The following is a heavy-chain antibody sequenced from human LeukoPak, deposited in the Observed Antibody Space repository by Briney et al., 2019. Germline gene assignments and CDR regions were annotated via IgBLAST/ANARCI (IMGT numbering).Heavy chain of an antibody. D-gene: IGHD4-17*01. CDR1: GFTFSSYA. V-gene: IGHV3-30*04. J-gene: IGHJ4*02. CDR2: ISYDGSNK. CDR3: ARAWVTIGDY. Sequence: PGGSLRLSCAASGFTFSSYAMHWVRQAPGKGLEWVAVISYDGSNKYYADSVKGRFTISRDNSKNTLYLQMNSLRAEDTAVYYCARAWVTIGDYWGQGTLVTVSS.